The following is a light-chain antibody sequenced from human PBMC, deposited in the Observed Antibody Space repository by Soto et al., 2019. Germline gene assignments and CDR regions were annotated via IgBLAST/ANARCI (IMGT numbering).Light chain of an antibody. CDR1: SSDVGGYNY. CDR3: SSYTSSSTAHYV. V-gene: IGLV2-14*01. CDR2: DVS. J-gene: IGLJ1*01. Sequence: ALTQPASVSGSPGQSITISCTGTSSDVGGYNYVSWYQQHPGKAPKLMIYDVSNRPSGVSNRFSGSKSGNTASLTISGLQAEDVADYYCSSYTSSSTAHYVFGTGTKVPVL.